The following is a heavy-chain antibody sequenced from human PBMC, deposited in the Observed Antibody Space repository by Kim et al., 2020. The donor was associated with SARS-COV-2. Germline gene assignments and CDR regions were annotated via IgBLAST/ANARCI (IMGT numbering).Heavy chain of an antibody. CDR3: ARRVGVAAAGTFYYYYGMDV. J-gene: IGHJ6*02. CDR2: IIPIFGTA. D-gene: IGHD6-13*01. CDR1: GGTFSSYA. V-gene: IGHV1-69*13. Sequence: SVKVSCKASGGTFSSYAISWVRQAPGQGLEWMGGIIPIFGTANYAQKFQGRVTITADESTSTAYMELSSLRSEDTAVYYCARRVGVAAAGTFYYYYGMDVWGQGTTVTVSS.